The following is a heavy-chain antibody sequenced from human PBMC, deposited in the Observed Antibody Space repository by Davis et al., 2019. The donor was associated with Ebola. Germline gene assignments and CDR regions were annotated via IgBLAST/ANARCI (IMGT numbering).Heavy chain of an antibody. CDR1: GGSFSDFF. CDR2: VSHSGDT. Sequence: MPGGSLRLSCAVYGGSFSDFFWSWIRQPPGKGLEWIGEVSHSGDTNYNPSLQSRVTISVDSSKSQFSLKINSVAAADTAVYYCARTAKTNIEDSGLGYNYFDSWGQGALVSVSS. CDR3: ARTAKTNIEDSGLGYNYFDS. V-gene: IGHV4-34*01. J-gene: IGHJ5*01. D-gene: IGHD2-8*01.